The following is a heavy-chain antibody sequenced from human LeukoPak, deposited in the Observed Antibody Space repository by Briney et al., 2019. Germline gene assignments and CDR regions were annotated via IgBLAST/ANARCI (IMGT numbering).Heavy chain of an antibody. CDR2: IYSGGST. J-gene: IGHJ6*03. Sequence: GGSLRLSCAASGFTVSSNYMSWVRQAPGKGLEWVSVIYSGGSTYYADSVKGRFTISRDNSKNTLYLQMNSLRAEDTAVYYCARDSRYSGSFYYYYYYMDVWGKGTTVTVSS. V-gene: IGHV3-53*01. CDR3: ARDSRYSGSFYYYYYYMDV. D-gene: IGHD1-26*01. CDR1: GFTVSSNY.